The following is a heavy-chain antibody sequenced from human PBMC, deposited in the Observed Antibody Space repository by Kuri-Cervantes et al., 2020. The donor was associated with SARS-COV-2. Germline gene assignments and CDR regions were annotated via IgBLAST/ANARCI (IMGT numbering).Heavy chain of an antibody. Sequence: GESLKISCAASGFTFSSYEMNWVRQAPGKGLEWVGRIKSKTDGGTTDYAAPVKGRFIISRDDSKNTLYLQMNSLKTEDTAVYYCTTASNAVVAATLYYYGMDVWGQGTTVIVSS. CDR3: TTASNAVVAATLYYYGMDV. D-gene: IGHD2-15*01. CDR2: IKSKTDGGTT. V-gene: IGHV3-15*07. CDR1: GFTFSSYE. J-gene: IGHJ6*02.